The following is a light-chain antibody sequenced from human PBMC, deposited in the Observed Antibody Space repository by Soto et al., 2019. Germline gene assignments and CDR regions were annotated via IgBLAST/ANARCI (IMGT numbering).Light chain of an antibody. CDR1: QSVSSSY. CDR2: GAS. J-gene: IGKJ1*01. CDR3: QQYGSSPHT. V-gene: IGKV3-20*01. Sequence: ESVLTQSPGTLSLSPGERATLSCRASQSVSSSYLAWYQQKPGQAPRLLIYGASSRATGIPDRFSGSGSGTDFTLTISRLEPEDFAVYYCQQYGSSPHTFGQGTKVEIK.